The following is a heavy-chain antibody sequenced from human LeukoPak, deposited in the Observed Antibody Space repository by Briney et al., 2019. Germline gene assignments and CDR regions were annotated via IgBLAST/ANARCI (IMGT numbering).Heavy chain of an antibody. D-gene: IGHD3-22*01. V-gene: IGHV3-23*01. CDR1: GFTFSSYA. J-gene: IGHJ4*02. CDR3: AKDLTYYYDSTGYYFDY. CDR2: ISGSGGTT. Sequence: GGSLRLSCAPSGFTFSSYAMSWVRQAPGKGLELVSGISGSGGTTYYADSVKGRFTISRDNSKNTLYLQLNSLRAEDTAIYYCAKDLTYYYDSTGYYFDYWGQGTLVTVSS.